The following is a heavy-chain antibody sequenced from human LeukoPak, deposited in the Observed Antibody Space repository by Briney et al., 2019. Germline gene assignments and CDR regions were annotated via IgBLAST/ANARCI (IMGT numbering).Heavy chain of an antibody. CDR1: GGTFSSYA. J-gene: IGHJ6*02. Sequence: SVKVSCKASGGTFSSYAISWVRQAPGQGLEWMGGIIPIFGTANYAQKFQGRVTITADESTSTAYMELSSLRSEDTAVYYCARMTYYYDSSGSKDPIYYYGMDVWGQGTTVTVSS. CDR2: IIPIFGTA. CDR3: ARMTYYYDSSGSKDPIYYYGMDV. V-gene: IGHV1-69*13. D-gene: IGHD3-22*01.